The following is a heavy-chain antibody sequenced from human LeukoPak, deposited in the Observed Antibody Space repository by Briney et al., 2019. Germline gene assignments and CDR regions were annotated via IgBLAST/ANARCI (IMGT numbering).Heavy chain of an antibody. CDR1: GYTFTSYG. CDR3: ARAGVVVIAKIDY. Sequence: GASVKVSCKASGYTFTSYGISWVRQAPGQGLEWMGWISAFNGNTKSAQNFQGRASMTTDTSTSTAYMELRSLTSDDTAVYYCARAGVVVIAKIDYWGQGTLVTVSS. V-gene: IGHV1-18*01. CDR2: ISAFNGNT. J-gene: IGHJ4*02. D-gene: IGHD2-21*01.